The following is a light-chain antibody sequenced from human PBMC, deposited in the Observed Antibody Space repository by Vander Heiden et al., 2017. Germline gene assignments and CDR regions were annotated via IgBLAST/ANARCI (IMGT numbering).Light chain of an antibody. J-gene: IGKJ1*01. V-gene: IGKV1-5*03. CDR1: QSISSW. CDR2: KAS. CDR3: QQYNSYSQT. Sequence: DLQMTPSPSTLSASVGDRVTITCRASQSISSWLAWYQQKPGKAPKLLIYKASSLESGVPSRFRGSGSGTEFTLTISSLQPDDFATYYCQQYNSYSQTFGQGTKVEIK.